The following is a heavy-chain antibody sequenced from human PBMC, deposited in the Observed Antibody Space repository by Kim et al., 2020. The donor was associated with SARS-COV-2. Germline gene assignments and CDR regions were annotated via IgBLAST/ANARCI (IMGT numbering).Heavy chain of an antibody. CDR3: AVLGPAKLWFGELFDY. Sequence: ASVKVSCKVSGYTLTELSMHWVRQAPGKGLEWMGGFDPEDGETIYAQKFQGRVTMTEDTSTDTAYMELSSLRSEDTAVYYCAVLGPAKLWFGELFDYWGQGTLVTVSS. V-gene: IGHV1-24*01. CDR1: GYTLTELS. J-gene: IGHJ4*02. D-gene: IGHD3-10*01. CDR2: FDPEDGET.